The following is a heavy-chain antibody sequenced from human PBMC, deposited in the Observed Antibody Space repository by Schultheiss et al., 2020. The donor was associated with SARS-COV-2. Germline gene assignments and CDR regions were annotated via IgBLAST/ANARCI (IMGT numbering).Heavy chain of an antibody. D-gene: IGHD2-2*02. V-gene: IGHV3-48*02. CDR3: AIWAGCDRTSCSTGFSSPFDY. J-gene: IGHJ4*02. CDR2: ISTTTNT. Sequence: GGSLRLSCAASGLTFSIYSVNWVRQAPGKGLEWISYISTTTNTYYTESVKGRFTISRDNAKNSLYLQMNSLRDEDTAVYYCAIWAGCDRTSCSTGFSSPFDYWGQGTLVTVSS. CDR1: GLTFSIYS.